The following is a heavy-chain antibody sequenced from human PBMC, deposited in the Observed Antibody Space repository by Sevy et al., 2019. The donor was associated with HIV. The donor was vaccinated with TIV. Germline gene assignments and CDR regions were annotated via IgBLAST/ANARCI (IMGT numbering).Heavy chain of an antibody. J-gene: IGHJ4*02. Sequence: ASVKVSCKASGYTFTAYYMHWVRQAPGQGLEWMGRISPNSGGTNYAQKFQGRVTMTRDTSISTAYLELNRQRSDDTAVYYCAKGDSSSPGNWGQGTLVTVSS. CDR1: GYTFTAYY. CDR2: ISPNSGGT. D-gene: IGHD6-6*01. V-gene: IGHV1-2*06. CDR3: AKGDSSSPGN.